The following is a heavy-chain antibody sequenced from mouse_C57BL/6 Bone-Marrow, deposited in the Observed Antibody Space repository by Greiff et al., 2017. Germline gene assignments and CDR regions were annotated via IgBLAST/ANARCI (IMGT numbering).Heavy chain of an antibody. J-gene: IGHJ3*01. CDR3: VRPQPAWFAY. CDR1: GFSFNTYA. D-gene: IGHD6-1*01. CDR2: IRSKSNNYAT. Sequence: EVKLLESGGGLVQPKGSLKLSCAASGFSFNTYAMNWVRQAPGKGLEWVARIRSKSNNYATYYADSVKDRFTISRDDSESMLYLQMNNLKTEDTAMYYCVRPQPAWFAYWGQGTLVTVSA. V-gene: IGHV10-1*01.